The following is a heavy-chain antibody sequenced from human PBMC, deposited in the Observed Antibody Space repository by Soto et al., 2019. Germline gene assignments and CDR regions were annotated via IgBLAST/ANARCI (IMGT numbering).Heavy chain of an antibody. CDR2: VYHNGGA. V-gene: IGHV4-39*01. J-gene: IGHJ5*02. Sequence: SETLSLTCTVSGISIHNSHSFWAWIRQPRGKGLGLIGSVYHNGGAHYNSSLKSRVTISVDTAHNQVSLRMRSLTAADTAVYYCGRVVEAATPHTDPTSWGKGILVTVPP. D-gene: IGHD2-15*01. CDR3: GRVVEAATPHTDPTS. CDR1: GISIHNSHSF.